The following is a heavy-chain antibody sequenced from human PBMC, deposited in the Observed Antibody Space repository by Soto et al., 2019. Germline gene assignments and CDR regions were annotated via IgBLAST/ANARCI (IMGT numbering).Heavy chain of an antibody. CDR2: ISYDGSNK. J-gene: IGHJ4*02. Sequence: QVQLVESGGGVVQPGRSLRLSCAASGFTFSSYGMHWVRQAPGKGLEWVAVISYDGSNKYYADSVKGRFTISRDNSKNTLYLQMNSLRAEDTAVYYWAKDAPLDGGNSGSFDYWGQGTLVTVSS. D-gene: IGHD2-21*02. CDR3: AKDAPLDGGNSGSFDY. V-gene: IGHV3-30*18. CDR1: GFTFSSYG.